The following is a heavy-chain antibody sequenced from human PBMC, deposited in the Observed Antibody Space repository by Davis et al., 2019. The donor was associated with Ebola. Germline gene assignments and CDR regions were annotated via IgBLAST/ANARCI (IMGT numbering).Heavy chain of an antibody. V-gene: IGHV3-23*01. CDR1: RFTFSSYA. CDR2: ISGSGGST. CDR3: ARGFEGYCSGGSCYAY. D-gene: IGHD2-15*01. J-gene: IGHJ4*02. Sequence: GESLKISCAASRFTFSSYAMSWVRQAPGKGLELVSAISGSGGSTYYADSVNVRFTISRDNSKNTLYLQMNSLRAEDTAVYYCARGFEGYCSGGSCYAYWGQGTLVTVSS.